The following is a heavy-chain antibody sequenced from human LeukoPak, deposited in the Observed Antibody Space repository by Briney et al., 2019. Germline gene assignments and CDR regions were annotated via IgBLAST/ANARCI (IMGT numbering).Heavy chain of an antibody. J-gene: IGHJ4*02. V-gene: IGHV4-34*01. CDR3: ARQGIAAPPSY. CDR1: GGSFSGYS. Sequence: SETLSLTCVVYGGSFSGYSWSWIRQPPGKGLEWIGEINHSGSANSNPSLKSRVTISVDTSKNQFSLKLSSVTAADTAVYYCARQGIAAPPSYWGQGTLVTVSS. CDR2: INHSGSA. D-gene: IGHD6-13*01.